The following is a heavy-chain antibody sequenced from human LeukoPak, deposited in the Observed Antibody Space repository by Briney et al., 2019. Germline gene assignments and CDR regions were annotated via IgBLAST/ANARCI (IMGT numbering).Heavy chain of an antibody. Sequence: SGGSLRLSCAASGFTFSSYAMHWVRQAPGKGLEWVAVISDDGSNKYYADSVKGRFTISRDNSKNTLYLQMNSLRGEDTAVYYCARVDDLDAFDMWGQGTMVTVSS. CDR2: ISDDGSNK. D-gene: IGHD2-2*03. CDR3: ARVDDLDAFDM. J-gene: IGHJ3*02. V-gene: IGHV3-30*04. CDR1: GFTFSSYA.